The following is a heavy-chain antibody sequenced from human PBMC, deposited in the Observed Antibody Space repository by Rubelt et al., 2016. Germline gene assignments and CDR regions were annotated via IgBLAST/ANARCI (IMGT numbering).Heavy chain of an antibody. Sequence: QVQLQQWGAGLVKPSETLSLTCTVSGGSISSSSYYWGWIRQPPGKGLEWIGSIYYSGSTYYNPSLKSRVTISVDTSKNQFSLKLSSVTAADTAVYYCARKTGTIDYWGQGTLVTVSS. D-gene: IGHD1-7*01. CDR1: GGSISSSSYY. CDR2: IYYSGST. CDR3: ARKTGTIDY. J-gene: IGHJ4*02. V-gene: IGHV4-39*01.